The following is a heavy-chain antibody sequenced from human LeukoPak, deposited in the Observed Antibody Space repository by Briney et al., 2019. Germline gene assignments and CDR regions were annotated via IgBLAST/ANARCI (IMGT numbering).Heavy chain of an antibody. J-gene: IGHJ4*02. V-gene: IGHV3-7*01. D-gene: IGHD2-15*01. CDR1: GFTFSTYW. CDR2: IKQDGSEK. CDR3: ARGIVVPGIDY. Sequence: GGSLRLSCAASGFTFSTYWINWVRQAPGKGLEWVANIKQDGSEKYYVDSVKGRFVVSRDNAKNSLYLQMNSLGAEDTAVYYCARGIVVPGIDYWGQGTLVTVSS.